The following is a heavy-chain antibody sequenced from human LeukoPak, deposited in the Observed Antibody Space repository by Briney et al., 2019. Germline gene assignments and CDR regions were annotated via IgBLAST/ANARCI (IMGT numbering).Heavy chain of an antibody. CDR2: IKQDGSEK. V-gene: IGHV3-7*01. CDR3: ARTMVRGVIYYYYYMDV. Sequence: PGGSLRLSCAASGFTFSSYWMSWVRQAPGKGLKWVANIKQDGSEKYYVDSVKGRFTISRDNAKNSLYLQMNSLRAEDTAVYYCARTMVRGVIYYYYYMDVWGKGTTVTVSS. CDR1: GFTFSSYW. J-gene: IGHJ6*03. D-gene: IGHD3-10*01.